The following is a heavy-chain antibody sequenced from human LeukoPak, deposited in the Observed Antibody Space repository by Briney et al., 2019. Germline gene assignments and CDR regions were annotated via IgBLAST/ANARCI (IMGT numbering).Heavy chain of an antibody. CDR1: GGSISSYY. J-gene: IGHJ4*02. D-gene: IGHD6-13*01. CDR3: ARGVYIAAAQYGY. Sequence: SETLSLTCTVSGGSISSYYGSWIRQPPGRGLEWIGYIYYSGTTNYNPSLKSRVTISVDTSKNQFSLKLSSVTAADTAVYYCARGVYIAAAQYGYWGQGTLVTVSS. CDR2: IYYSGTT. V-gene: IGHV4-59*13.